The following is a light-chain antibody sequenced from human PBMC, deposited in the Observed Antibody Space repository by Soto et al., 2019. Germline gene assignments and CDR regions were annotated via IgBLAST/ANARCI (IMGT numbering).Light chain of an antibody. V-gene: IGKV2-28*01. CDR3: MQALQTPLT. CDR1: QSLLHSNGYNY. J-gene: IGKJ4*01. Sequence: DIVMTQSPLSLPVTPGEPASISCRSSQSLLHSNGYNYLDWYLQKPGQSPQLLIHLGSNRASGVXDXXSGSGSGRGFTLKISRVEAEDVGVYYCMQALQTPLTFGGGTKVEIK. CDR2: LGS.